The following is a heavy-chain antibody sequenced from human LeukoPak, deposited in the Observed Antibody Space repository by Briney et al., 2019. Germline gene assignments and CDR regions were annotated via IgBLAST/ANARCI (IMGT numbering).Heavy chain of an antibody. CDR2: TYYRAKWYN. Sequence: SQTLSHTCAISGDSVSSNSGAWNWTRHSPSRGFEWLGRTYYRAKWYNDYAVSVTSRISINPDTSTNQFSLHLNSVTTEDTAVYYRARVHFAEEVNWLDPWGQGTLVTVSS. V-gene: IGHV6-1*01. CDR1: GDSVSSNSGA. CDR3: ARVHFAEEVNWLDP. J-gene: IGHJ5*02.